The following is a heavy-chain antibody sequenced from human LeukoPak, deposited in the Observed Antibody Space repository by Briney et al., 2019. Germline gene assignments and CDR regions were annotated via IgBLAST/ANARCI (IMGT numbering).Heavy chain of an antibody. CDR1: GFTFSNSA. J-gene: IGHJ4*01. D-gene: IGHD6-19*01. CDR3: AKGIYSSGWSYFDY. V-gene: IGHV3-23*01. Sequence: GGSLRLSCAASGFTFSNSAMSWVRQAPGKGLEWVSTLSGSGITTYYADSVKGRFTISRDNSKNTLYLQMNTLRAGDSALYYCAKGIYSSGWSYFDYWGHGTLVTVSS. CDR2: LSGSGITT.